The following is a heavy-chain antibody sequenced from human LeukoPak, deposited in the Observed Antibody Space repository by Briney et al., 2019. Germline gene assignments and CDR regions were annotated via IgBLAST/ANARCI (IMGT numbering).Heavy chain of an antibody. CDR1: GFTFSSYA. Sequence: GGSLRLSCAASGFTFSSYAMSWVRQAPGKGPEWVSAISGSGGSTYYADSVKGRFTISRDNSKNTLYLQMNSLRAEDTAVYYCAKDQSIGYEIDYWGQGTLVTVSS. V-gene: IGHV3-23*01. CDR3: AKDQSIGYEIDY. D-gene: IGHD5-18*01. CDR2: ISGSGGST. J-gene: IGHJ4*02.